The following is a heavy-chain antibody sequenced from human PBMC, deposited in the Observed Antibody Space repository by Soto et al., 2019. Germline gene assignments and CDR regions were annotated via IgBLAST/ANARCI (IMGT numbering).Heavy chain of an antibody. Sequence: QVQLVESGGGVVQPGQSLSLSCTASGFTFSNYGMHWVRQAPGKGLEWVALISFNGVKKYYAESAKGRFNISRDNSKNTVYLHMNSLRPEDTALYYCAKDRGPSYSNGWHEDYWGQGTLVTVSS. D-gene: IGHD6-19*01. CDR1: GFTFSNYG. J-gene: IGHJ4*02. CDR3: AKDRGPSYSNGWHEDY. CDR2: ISFNGVKK. V-gene: IGHV3-30*18.